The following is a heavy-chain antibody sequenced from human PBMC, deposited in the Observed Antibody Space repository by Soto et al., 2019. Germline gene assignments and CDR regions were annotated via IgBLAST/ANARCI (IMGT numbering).Heavy chain of an antibody. Sequence: SLRLSCAAPGFTFYDYAIHLCRQSAGKGLEWVSGISWNSDNIVYADSVKGRFTISRDNAKNSLYLQMNSLRAEDTALYYCAKDLYSNYGDAFDIWGQGTMVTVSS. J-gene: IGHJ3*02. CDR3: AKDLYSNYGDAFDI. CDR1: GFTFYDYA. V-gene: IGHV3-9*01. D-gene: IGHD4-4*01. CDR2: ISWNSDNI.